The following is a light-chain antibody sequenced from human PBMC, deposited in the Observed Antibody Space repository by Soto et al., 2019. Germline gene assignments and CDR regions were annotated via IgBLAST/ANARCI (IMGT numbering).Light chain of an antibody. CDR3: SSYTSSSTLYV. Sequence: QSALTQPASVSGSPRQSITISCTGASSDVGCYTYVSWYQQHPGKAPKLMIYEVNNRPSGVSHRFSGSKSGNTASLTISGLQAEDEADYYCSSYTSSSTLYVFGTGTKLTVL. V-gene: IGLV2-14*01. CDR1: SSDVGCYTY. J-gene: IGLJ1*01. CDR2: EVN.